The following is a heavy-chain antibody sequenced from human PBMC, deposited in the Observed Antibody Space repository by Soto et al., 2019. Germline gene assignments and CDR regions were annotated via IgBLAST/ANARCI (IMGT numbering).Heavy chain of an antibody. Sequence: PSETLSLTCTVSGGSMSDHYCSWIRQPPGKGLEYIGYIFYSGSTSYNASLTSRVAISLDTPNNQISLKLKSVTAADTAVYYCARSGYSFGGVVWGQGIQVTVSS. J-gene: IGHJ4*02. CDR1: GGSMSDHY. D-gene: IGHD3-16*01. V-gene: IGHV4-59*11. CDR3: ARSGYSFGGVV. CDR2: IFYSGST.